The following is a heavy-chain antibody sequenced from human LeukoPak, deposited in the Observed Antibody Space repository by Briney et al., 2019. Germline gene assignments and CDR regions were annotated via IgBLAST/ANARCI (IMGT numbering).Heavy chain of an antibody. CDR3: AGGTGYYFDY. V-gene: IGHV1-69*05. CDR2: IITIFGTA. CDR1: GGTFSSYA. J-gene: IGHJ4*02. Sequence: SGKVSCKASGGTFSSYAISWVRQAPGQGLEWMGGIITIFGTANYAQKFQGRVTITTDESTSTAYMELSSLRSEDTAVYYCAGGTGYYFDYWGQGTLVTVSS. D-gene: IGHD3-16*01.